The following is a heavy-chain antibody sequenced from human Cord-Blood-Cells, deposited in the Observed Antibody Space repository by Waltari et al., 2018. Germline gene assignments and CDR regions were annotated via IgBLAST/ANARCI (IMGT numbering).Heavy chain of an antibody. J-gene: IGHJ2*01. CDR1: GGSISSYY. D-gene: IGHD3-16*02. CDR2: IYYSGST. CDR3: ARYYDYVWGSYRYWYFDL. V-gene: IGHV4-59*08. Sequence: QVQLQESGPGLVKPSETLSLTCTVSGGSISSYYWSWIRQPPGKGLGWIGYIYYSGSTNDNPSLKGRVTISVDTSKNQFSLKLSSVTAADTAVYYCARYYDYVWGSYRYWYFDLWGRGTLVTVSS.